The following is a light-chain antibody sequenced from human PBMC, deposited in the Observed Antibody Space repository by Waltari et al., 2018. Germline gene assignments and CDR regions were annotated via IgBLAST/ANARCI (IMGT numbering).Light chain of an antibody. CDR1: SSDVGDYNL. V-gene: IGLV2-23*02. CDR3: CSYAGTTSWL. CDR2: EVN. J-gene: IGLJ3*02. Sequence: QSALTQPASVSGSPGQSLTISCTGPSSDVGDYNLVSWYQQHAGQVPQLIIYEVNKRPSGFSTRFSGSRSGNTASLTISGLQAEDEATYFCCSYAGTTSWLFGGGTKVTVL.